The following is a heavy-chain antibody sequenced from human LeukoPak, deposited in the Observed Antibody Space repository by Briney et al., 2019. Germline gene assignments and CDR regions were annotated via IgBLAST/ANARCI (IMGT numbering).Heavy chain of an antibody. CDR1: GFTFSSYA. Sequence: GGSLRLSCAASGFTFSSYAMSWVRQAPGKGLEWVSGICGRGGSTYYADSVKGRFTITRDNTKNTLYLKINSLRDEDTAMYYGAKGGVGSGKTFDSWGQGTMVTVSS. V-gene: IGHV3-23*01. CDR2: ICGRGGST. J-gene: IGHJ4*02. CDR3: AKGGVGSGKTFDS. D-gene: IGHD3-10*01.